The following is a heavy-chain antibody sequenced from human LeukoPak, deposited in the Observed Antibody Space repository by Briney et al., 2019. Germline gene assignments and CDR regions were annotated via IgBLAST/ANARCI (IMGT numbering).Heavy chain of an antibody. Sequence: SETLSLTCAVYGGSFSGYYWSWIRQPPGKGLEWIGEINHSGSTNYNPSLKSRVTISVDTSKNQFSLKLSSVTAADTAVYYCARPGITKGWSGTFDIWGQGTMVTVSS. D-gene: IGHD3-3*01. CDR1: GGSFSGYY. V-gene: IGHV4-34*01. J-gene: IGHJ3*02. CDR3: ARPGITKGWSGTFDI. CDR2: INHSGST.